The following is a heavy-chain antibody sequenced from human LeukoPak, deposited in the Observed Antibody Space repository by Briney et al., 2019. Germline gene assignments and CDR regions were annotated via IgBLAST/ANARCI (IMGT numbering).Heavy chain of an antibody. J-gene: IGHJ3*02. V-gene: IGHV1-2*06. CDR1: GYTLTDYY. CDR3: ARGMVVTAPSAFDI. CDR2: INPNSGGT. Sequence: GASVKVSCKASGYTLTDYYMHWVRQAPGQGLEWMGRINPNSGGTNYAQKFQGRVTMTRDTSTSTVYMELSSLRPEDTAVYYCARGMVVTAPSAFDIWGQGTMVTVSS. D-gene: IGHD2-21*02.